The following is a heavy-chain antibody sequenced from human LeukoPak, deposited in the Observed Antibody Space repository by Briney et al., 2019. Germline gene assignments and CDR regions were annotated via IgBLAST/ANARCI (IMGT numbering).Heavy chain of an antibody. CDR1: GFTFSSYA. Sequence: GGSLRLSCAASGFTFSSYAMHWVRQAPGKGLEWVAVISYDGSNKYYADSVKGRFTISRDNSKNTLYLQMNSLRAEDTAVYYCARGLKDHPDYWGQETLVTVSS. CDR3: ARGLKDHPDY. CDR2: ISYDGSNK. J-gene: IGHJ4*02. V-gene: IGHV3-30*04.